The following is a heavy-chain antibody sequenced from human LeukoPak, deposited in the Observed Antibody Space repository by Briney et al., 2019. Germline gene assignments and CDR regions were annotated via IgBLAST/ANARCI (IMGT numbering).Heavy chain of an antibody. CDR1: GFTFSSYA. D-gene: IGHD3-10*01. CDR3: AADPPRTRGLDAFDI. J-gene: IGHJ3*02. Sequence: GGSLRLSCAASGFTFSSYAMNWVRQAPGKGLEWVSGISGSGGGTYYADSVKGRFTISRDNSKNTLYLQMNSLRAEDTAVYYCAADPPRTRGLDAFDIWGQGTMVTVSS. V-gene: IGHV3-23*01. CDR2: ISGSGGGT.